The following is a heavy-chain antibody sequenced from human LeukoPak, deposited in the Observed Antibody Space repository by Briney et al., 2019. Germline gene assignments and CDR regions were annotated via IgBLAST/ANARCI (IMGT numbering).Heavy chain of an antibody. Sequence: PSETLSLTRTVSGGSISSGDYYWSWIRQPPGKGLEWIGYIYYSGSTYYNPSLKSRVTISVDTSKNQFSLRLSSVTAADTAVYYCAREPYYDFWSGYYDAFDIWGQGTMVTVSS. D-gene: IGHD3-3*01. CDR3: AREPYYDFWSGYYDAFDI. J-gene: IGHJ3*02. CDR1: GGSISSGDYY. CDR2: IYYSGST. V-gene: IGHV4-30-4*01.